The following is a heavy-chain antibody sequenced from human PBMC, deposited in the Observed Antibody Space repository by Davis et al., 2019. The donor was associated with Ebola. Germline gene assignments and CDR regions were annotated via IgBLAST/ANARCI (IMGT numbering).Heavy chain of an antibody. V-gene: IGHV4-34*01. CDR3: ARGRRGGGDY. J-gene: IGHJ4*02. CDR2: INHSGST. CDR1: GGSFSGYY. D-gene: IGHD3-16*01. Sequence: PSETLSLTCAVYGGSFSGYYWSWIRQPPGKGLEWIGEINHSGSTNYNPSLKSRVTISVDTSKNQFSLKLSSVTAADTAVYYCARGRRGGGDYWGQGTLVTVSS.